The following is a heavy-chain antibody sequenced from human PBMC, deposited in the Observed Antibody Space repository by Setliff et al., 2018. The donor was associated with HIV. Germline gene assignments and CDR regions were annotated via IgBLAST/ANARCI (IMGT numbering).Heavy chain of an antibody. CDR2: INHSGST. J-gene: IGHJ6*03. CDR1: GGSFSGYD. V-gene: IGHV4-34*01. CDR3: ARGPRYGSGNYYYYYYYMDV. D-gene: IGHD3-10*01. Sequence: SETLSLTCAVYGGSFSGYDWFWIRQPPGKGLEWIGEINHSGSTNYNPSLKSRVTISVDTSKNQFSLKLSSVTAADTAVYYCARGPRYGSGNYYYYYYYMDVWGKGTTVTVSS.